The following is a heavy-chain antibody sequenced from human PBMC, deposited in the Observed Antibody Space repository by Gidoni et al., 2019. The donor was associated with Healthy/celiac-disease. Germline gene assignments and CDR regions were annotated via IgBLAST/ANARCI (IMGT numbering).Heavy chain of an antibody. D-gene: IGHD3-9*01. CDR3: AKESFVRYPAWGY. V-gene: IGHV3-23*01. Sequence: LEWVSAISGSGGTTYYADSVKGRFTISRDNSKNTLYLQMNSLTAEDTAVYYCAKESFVRYPAWGYWGQGTLVTVSS. J-gene: IGHJ4*02. CDR2: ISGSGGTT.